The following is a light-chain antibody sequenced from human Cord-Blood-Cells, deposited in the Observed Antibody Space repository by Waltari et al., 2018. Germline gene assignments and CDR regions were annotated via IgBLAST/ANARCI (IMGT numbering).Light chain of an antibody. J-gene: IGLJ3*02. V-gene: IGLV2-11*01. Sequence: QSALTQPRSVSGSPGQSVTISCTGTSSDVGGYNYVSWYQQHPGKAPKLIIYVVSKRPSGVPDRFAGSKSGNTASLTISGLQAEDEADYYCCSYAGSYTWVFGGGTKLTVL. CDR3: CSYAGSYTWV. CDR1: SSDVGGYNY. CDR2: VVS.